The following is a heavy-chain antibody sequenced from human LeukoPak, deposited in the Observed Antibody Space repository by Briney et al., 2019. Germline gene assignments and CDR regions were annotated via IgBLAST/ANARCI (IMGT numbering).Heavy chain of an antibody. CDR2: IIPIFGRG. V-gene: IGHV1-69*13. CDR1: GGTFTCYG. CDR3: ARDSGSQGWFDP. J-gene: IGHJ5*02. Sequence: SVKVSCKAAGGTFTCYGISWVRQAPGQGLEWMGGIIPIFGRGNYAQKFQGRVTITADESTSTAYMELSSLRSEDTAVYYCARDSGSQGWFDPWGQGTLVTVSS.